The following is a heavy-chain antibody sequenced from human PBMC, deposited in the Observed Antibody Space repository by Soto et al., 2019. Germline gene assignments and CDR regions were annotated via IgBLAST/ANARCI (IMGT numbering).Heavy chain of an antibody. Sequence: SETLSLTCTVSGGSVSSGRFYWSWIRQPPGKGLEWIGYIYYSGSTKYNASLRSRVTISVDTSKNQFSLKLTSVAAADTAVYYCARSGSGSGWLGGQGTLVTVSS. CDR1: GGSVSSGRFY. CDR3: ARSGSGSGWL. D-gene: IGHD6-19*01. CDR2: IYYSGST. V-gene: IGHV4-61*01. J-gene: IGHJ4*02.